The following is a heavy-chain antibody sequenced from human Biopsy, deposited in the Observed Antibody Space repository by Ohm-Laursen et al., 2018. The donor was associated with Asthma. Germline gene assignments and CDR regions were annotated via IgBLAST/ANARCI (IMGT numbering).Heavy chain of an antibody. CDR1: GYTFINYA. J-gene: IGHJ3*02. Sequence: SVKVSCKASGYTFINYAIHWVRQAPGQRLEWMGWINAGNGNTKYSQKFQGRVTISRDTSASTAYIDLSSLRSEDTAVYYCARTYFDFLTGQVHDAFAMWGQGTMVTVSS. D-gene: IGHD3-9*01. CDR3: ARTYFDFLTGQVHDAFAM. CDR2: INAGNGNT. V-gene: IGHV1-3*01.